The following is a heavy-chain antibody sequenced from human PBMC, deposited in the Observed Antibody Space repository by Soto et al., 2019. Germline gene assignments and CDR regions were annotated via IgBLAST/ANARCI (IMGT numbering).Heavy chain of an antibody. Sequence: GGSLRLSCAASGFTFSSYAMSWVRQAPGKGLEWVSAISGSGGSTYYADSVKGRFTISRDNSKNTLYLQMNSLRAEDTAVYYCAKDEAEYYDFWSGYYFLADYWGQGTLVTVSS. CDR3: AKDEAEYYDFWSGYYFLADY. CDR2: ISGSGGST. J-gene: IGHJ4*02. V-gene: IGHV3-23*01. D-gene: IGHD3-3*01. CDR1: GFTFSSYA.